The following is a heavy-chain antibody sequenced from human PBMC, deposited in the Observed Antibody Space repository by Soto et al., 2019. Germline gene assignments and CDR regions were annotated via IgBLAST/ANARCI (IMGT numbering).Heavy chain of an antibody. CDR2: ISYDGSNK. CDR3: AKDLVGYDYVWGSYRYEASEYYYGMDV. Sequence: GGSLRLSCAASGFTFSSYGMHWVRQAPGKGLEWVAVISYDGSNKYYADSVKGRFTISRDNSKNTLYLQMNSLRAEDTSVYYCAKDLVGYDYVWGSYRYEASEYYYGMDVWGQGTTVTVSS. V-gene: IGHV3-30*18. CDR1: GFTFSSYG. J-gene: IGHJ6*02. D-gene: IGHD3-16*02.